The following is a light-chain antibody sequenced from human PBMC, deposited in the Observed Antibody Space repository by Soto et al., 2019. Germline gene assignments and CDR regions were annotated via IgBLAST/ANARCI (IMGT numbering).Light chain of an antibody. Sequence: QSVLTQPPSVSGAPGQRVAISCTGSSSNIGAEYDVHWYQQLPGTAPKRLIYGDNNRPSGVPDRFSGSKSGTSASLAITGLQLEDEADYYCQSYDSSLTTFVFGTGTKLTVL. CDR3: QSYDSSLTTFV. CDR2: GDN. V-gene: IGLV1-40*01. CDR1: SSNIGAEYD. J-gene: IGLJ1*01.